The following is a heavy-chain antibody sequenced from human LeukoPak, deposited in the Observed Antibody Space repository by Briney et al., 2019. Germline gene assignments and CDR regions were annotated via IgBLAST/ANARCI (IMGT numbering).Heavy chain of an antibody. V-gene: IGHV5-51*01. CDR2: IYAADADS. CDR1: GYSFTNNW. Sequence: GESLKIPCKGSGYSFTNNWIGGVPQIPGKGLEWMEMIYAADADSRYKPSCQGRFPIPAAKSIRPAFLQWISPKASDPAINYGASDYGYPNNAFDVWGQGTMVEVSS. CDR3: ASDYGYPNNAFDV. J-gene: IGHJ3*01. D-gene: IGHD4-17*01.